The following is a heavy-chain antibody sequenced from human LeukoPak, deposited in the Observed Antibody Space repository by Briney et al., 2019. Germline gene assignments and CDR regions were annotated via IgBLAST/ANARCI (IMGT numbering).Heavy chain of an antibody. D-gene: IGHD3-16*01. V-gene: IGHV3-7*03. CDR2: INHNGNVN. Sequence: RTGGSLRLSCAASGFTFSSYWMNWARQVPGKGLEWVASINHNGNVNYYVDSVKGRFTISRDNAKNSLYLQMSNLRAEDTAVYFCARGGGLDVWGQGATVTVSS. CDR3: ARGGGLDV. J-gene: IGHJ6*02. CDR1: GFTFSSYW.